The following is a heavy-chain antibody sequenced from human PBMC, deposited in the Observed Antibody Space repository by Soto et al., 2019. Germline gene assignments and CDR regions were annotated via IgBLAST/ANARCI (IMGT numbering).Heavy chain of an antibody. J-gene: IGHJ5*02. CDR3: AKRGPCCSGWCDWFGP. CDR1: GFTFSSYA. D-gene: IGHD6-19*01. V-gene: IGHV3-23*01. Sequence: CGSLRLSCAASGFTFSSYAMSWVRQAPGKGLEWVSAISGSGGSTYYADSVKGRFTISRDNSKNTLYRQMNSLSAEATAVYFCAKRGPCCSGWCDWFGPWGQGTLVTVSS. CDR2: ISGSGGST.